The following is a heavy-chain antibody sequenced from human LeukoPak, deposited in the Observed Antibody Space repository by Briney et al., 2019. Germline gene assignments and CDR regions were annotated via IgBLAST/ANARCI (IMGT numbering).Heavy chain of an antibody. Sequence: VASVKVSCKASGYTFTSYDINWVRQATGQGLEWMGWMNPNSGNTGYAQKFQGRVTMTRNTSISTAYMELSSLRSEDTAVYYCARGLWGRVVRGVTTHKGNYYYYYMDVWGKGTTVTISS. CDR3: ARGLWGRVVRGVTTHKGNYYYYYMDV. CDR1: GYTFTSYD. D-gene: IGHD3-10*01. J-gene: IGHJ6*03. CDR2: MNPNSGNT. V-gene: IGHV1-8*01.